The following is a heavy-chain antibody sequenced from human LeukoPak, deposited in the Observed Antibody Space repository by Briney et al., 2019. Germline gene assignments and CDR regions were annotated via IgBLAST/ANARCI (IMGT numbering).Heavy chain of an antibody. Sequence: SETLSLTCTVSGGSISSYNWNWIRQPAGKGLEWIGRTYSSGSTNYNHSLKSRVTMSVDTSKHQLSLKLSSVTAADTAVYYSPRDPSSFRGRFDPWGPGTLVAVSS. CDR3: PRDPSSFRGRFDP. V-gene: IGHV4-4*07. D-gene: IGHD3-10*01. CDR1: GGSISSYN. J-gene: IGHJ5*02. CDR2: TYSSGST.